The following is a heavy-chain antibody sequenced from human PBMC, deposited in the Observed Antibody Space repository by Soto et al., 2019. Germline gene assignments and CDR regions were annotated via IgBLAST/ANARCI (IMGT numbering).Heavy chain of an antibody. CDR3: ARVPSP. Sequence: SETLSLTCAVSGGSISSGGYSWSWFRQPPGKGLEWIGYIYHSGSTYYNPSLKNRVTISVDRSNNQFSLKLSSVTAADTAVYYCARVPSPWGQGTLVTVSS. J-gene: IGHJ5*02. CDR2: IYHSGST. V-gene: IGHV4-30-2*01. CDR1: GGSISSGGYS.